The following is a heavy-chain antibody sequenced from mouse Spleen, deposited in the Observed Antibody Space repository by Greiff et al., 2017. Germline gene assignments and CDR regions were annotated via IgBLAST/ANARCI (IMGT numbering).Heavy chain of an antibody. CDR3: ARRYGSTYWYFDV. D-gene: IGHD1-1*01. J-gene: IGHJ1*01. V-gene: IGHV5-9-2*01. CDR2: ISGGGSYT. CDR1: GFTFSSYG. Sequence: EVKLVESGGGLVKPGGSLKLSCAASGFTFSSYGMSWVRQTPVKRLEWIATISGGGSYTYYPDSVKGRFTISRDNAKNNLYLQMSSLGSEDTALYYCARRYGSTYWYFDVWGAGTTVTVSS.